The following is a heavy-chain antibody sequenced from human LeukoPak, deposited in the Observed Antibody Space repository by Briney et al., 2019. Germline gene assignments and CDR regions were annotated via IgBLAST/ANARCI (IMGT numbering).Heavy chain of an antibody. D-gene: IGHD6-6*01. J-gene: IGHJ4*02. V-gene: IGHV3-74*01. Sequence: PGGSLRLSCAASGFTFSSYFMDWVRQGPGKGLLWVSRITSDGSSTGYADSVKGRFTISRDNAKNTLYLQMNSLGAEDTAVYYCARHADSGSSHWGQGTLVTVSS. CDR3: ARHADSGSSH. CDR1: GFTFSSYF. CDR2: ITSDGSST.